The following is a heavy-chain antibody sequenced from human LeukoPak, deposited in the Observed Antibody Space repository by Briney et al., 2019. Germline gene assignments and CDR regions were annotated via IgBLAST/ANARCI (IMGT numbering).Heavy chain of an antibody. CDR1: GYSFTSYW. CDR2: IDPSDSYT. CDR3: ARHSIRKGVIYYY. D-gene: IGHD3-10*01. J-gene: IGHJ4*02. Sequence: GESLKISYKGSGYSFTSYWISWGRQMPGKGVGWRGRIDPSDSYTNYSPSFQGHVTISADKSISTAYLQWSSLKASDTAMYYCARHSIRKGVIYYYWGQGTLVTVSS. V-gene: IGHV5-10-1*01.